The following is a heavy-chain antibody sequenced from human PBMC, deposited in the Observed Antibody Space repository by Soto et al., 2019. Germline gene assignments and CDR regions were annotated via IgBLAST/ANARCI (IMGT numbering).Heavy chain of an antibody. CDR3: ARVKVPAAILGAFDL. V-gene: IGHV1-18*01. D-gene: IGHD2-2*02. CDR1: GYTFSTYG. J-gene: IGHJ3*01. CDR2: INPLKGDT. Sequence: ASVKVSCKASGYTFSTYGITWVRQAPGQGLDWMGWINPLKGDTKSAANFQDRVTMTTDTSTRTAYMELRSLRSDDTDVYYCARVKVPAAILGAFDLWGQGTLVTVSS.